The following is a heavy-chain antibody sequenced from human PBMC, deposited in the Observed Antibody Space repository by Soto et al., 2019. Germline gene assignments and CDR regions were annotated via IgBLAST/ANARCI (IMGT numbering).Heavy chain of an antibody. J-gene: IGHJ5*02. Sequence: ASVKVSCKVSGYTLTELSMHWVRQAPGKGLEWMGGFDPEDGEAIYAQKFQGRVTMTEDTSTDTAYMELSSLRSEDTAVYYCATGVLLWFGESKNWFDPWGQGXLVTVYS. CDR2: FDPEDGEA. CDR3: ATGVLLWFGESKNWFDP. CDR1: GYTLTELS. D-gene: IGHD3-10*01. V-gene: IGHV1-24*01.